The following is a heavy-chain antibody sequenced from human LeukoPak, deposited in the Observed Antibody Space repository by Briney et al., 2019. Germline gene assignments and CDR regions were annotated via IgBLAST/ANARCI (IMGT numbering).Heavy chain of an antibody. CDR3: ASYNGYAK. D-gene: IGHD5-12*01. CDR2: VSPNSGDS. Sequence: ASMKVSCKTSGYTFTSYDINWLRQATGQGPKWMGRVSPNSGDSDYAQKFQGRVTMTRDTPISTAYMELSSLTYEDTAVYYCASYNGYAKWGQGALVTVSS. J-gene: IGHJ4*02. CDR1: GYTFTSYD. V-gene: IGHV1-8*01.